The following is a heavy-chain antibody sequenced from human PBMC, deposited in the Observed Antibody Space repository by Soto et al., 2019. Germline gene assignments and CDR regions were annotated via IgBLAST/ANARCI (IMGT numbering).Heavy chain of an antibody. CDR1: GGTFSSYT. J-gene: IGHJ6*03. V-gene: IGHV1-69*02. CDR2: IIPILGIA. CDR3: ARGNWWSHGEDYYYYYMDV. Sequence: QVQLVQSGAEVKKPGSSVKVSCKASGGTFSSYTISWVRQAPGQGLEWMGRIIPILGIANYAQKFQGRVTITADKSTSTAYMELSSLRSEDTAVYYCARGNWWSHGEDYYYYYMDVWGKGTTVTVSS. D-gene: IGHD2-15*01.